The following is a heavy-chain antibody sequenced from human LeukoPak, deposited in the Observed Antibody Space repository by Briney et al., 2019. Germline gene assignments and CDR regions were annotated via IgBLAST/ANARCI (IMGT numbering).Heavy chain of an antibody. CDR3: AREASYYYDSSGYGDQ. CDR1: GFTFSSYS. V-gene: IGHV3-21*01. D-gene: IGHD3-22*01. Sequence: GGSLRLSCAASGFTFSSYSMNWVRQAPGKGLEWVSSISSSSSYIYYADSVKGRFTISRDNAKNSLYLQMNSLRAEDTAVYYCAREASYYYDSSGYGDQWGQGTLVTVSS. J-gene: IGHJ4*02. CDR2: ISSSSSYI.